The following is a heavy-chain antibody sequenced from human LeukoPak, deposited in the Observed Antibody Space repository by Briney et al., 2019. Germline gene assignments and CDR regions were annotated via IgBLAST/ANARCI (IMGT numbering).Heavy chain of an antibody. V-gene: IGHV1-18*01. CDR2: ISAYNGNT. J-gene: IGHJ4*02. CDR1: RGTFSSYA. D-gene: IGHD3-10*01. Sequence: ASVKVSCKASRGTFSSYAISWVRQAPGQGLEWMGWISAYNGNTNYAQKLQGRVTMTTDTSTSTAYMELRSLRSDDTAVYYCSRRRCEELWVDYWGQGTLVTVSS. CDR3: SRRRCEELWVDY.